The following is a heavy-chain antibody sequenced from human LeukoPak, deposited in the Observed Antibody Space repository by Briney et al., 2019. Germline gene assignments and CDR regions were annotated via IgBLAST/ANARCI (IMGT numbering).Heavy chain of an antibody. Sequence: SVKVSCKASGGTFSSYAISWVRQAPGQGLEWMGGITPIFGTANYAQKFQGRVTITADESTSTAYMELSSLRSEDTAVYYCARYCSSTSCYYYYGMDVWGQGTTVTVSS. CDR1: GGTFSSYA. J-gene: IGHJ6*02. CDR2: ITPIFGTA. V-gene: IGHV1-69*13. D-gene: IGHD2-2*01. CDR3: ARYCSSTSCYYYYGMDV.